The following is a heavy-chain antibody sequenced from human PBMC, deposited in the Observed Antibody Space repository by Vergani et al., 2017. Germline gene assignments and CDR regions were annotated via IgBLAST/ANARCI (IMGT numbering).Heavy chain of an antibody. CDR3: AREKEWLRLGGGMDV. J-gene: IGHJ6*04. V-gene: IGHV3-33*01. CDR2: IWYDGSDK. CDR1: GFTFSSYA. Sequence: QVQLVESGGGVVQPGRSLRLSCAASGFTFSSYAMHWVRQAPGKGLEWVAVIWYDGSDKYYADSVKGRFTISRDNSKNTLYVQMNSLRAEDTAVYYCAREKEWLRLGGGMDVWGKGTTVTVSS. D-gene: IGHD5-12*01.